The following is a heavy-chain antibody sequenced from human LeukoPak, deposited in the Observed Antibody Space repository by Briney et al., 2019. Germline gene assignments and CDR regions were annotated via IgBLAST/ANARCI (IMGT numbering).Heavy chain of an antibody. J-gene: IGHJ4*02. Sequence: PGGSLRLSCAASGFTVSSNYMSWVRQAPGKGLEWVSVFCPDGRTFYVDSVKGRFTVSRDSSQNTVSLQMNRLRAEDTAVYYCARGHGGSSYDTWGQGSLVTVSS. D-gene: IGHD1-26*01. CDR3: ARGHGGSSYDT. V-gene: IGHV3-66*01. CDR2: FCPDGRT. CDR1: GFTVSSNY.